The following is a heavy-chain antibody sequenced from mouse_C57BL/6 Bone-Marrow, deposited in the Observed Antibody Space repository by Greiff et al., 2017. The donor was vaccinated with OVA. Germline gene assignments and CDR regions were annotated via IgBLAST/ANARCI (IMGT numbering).Heavy chain of an antibody. V-gene: IGHV5-9-1*02. CDR3: TREGLLRRGFAY. CDR2: ISSGGDYI. Sequence: EVQRVESGEGLVKPGGSLKLSCAASGFTFSSYAMSWVRQTPEKRLEWVAYISSGGDYIYYADTVEGRFTISRDNARNTLYLQMSSLKSEDTAMYYCTREGLLRRGFAYWGQGTLVTVSA. CDR1: GFTFSSYA. D-gene: IGHD1-1*01. J-gene: IGHJ3*01.